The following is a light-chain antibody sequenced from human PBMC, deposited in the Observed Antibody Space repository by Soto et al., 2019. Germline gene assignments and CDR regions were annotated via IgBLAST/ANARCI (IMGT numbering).Light chain of an antibody. CDR2: SYN. CDR3: AVWDDSLNGVV. J-gene: IGLJ2*01. Sequence: QPVLTQPPSASGTPGQWVTISCSGSSSNIGSNTVNWYQQLPGTAPKLLIYSYNQRPSGVPDRFSGSRSGTSASLAISGLQSEDEADYYCAVWDDSLNGVVFGGGTKLTVL. V-gene: IGLV1-44*01. CDR1: SSNIGSNT.